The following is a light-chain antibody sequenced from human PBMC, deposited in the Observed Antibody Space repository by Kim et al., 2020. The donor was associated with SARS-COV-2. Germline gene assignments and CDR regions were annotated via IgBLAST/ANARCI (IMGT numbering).Light chain of an antibody. CDR2: GAS. Sequence: SGSPGERATLPCRARQGISSYLAWYQHKPGQATRLLIYGASTRATGIPARFSGSGSGTEFTPTISSLQSEDFAVYYCQQYNNWPYTSGQGTKLEI. CDR3: QQYNNWPYT. V-gene: IGKV3-15*01. CDR1: QGISSY. J-gene: IGKJ2*01.